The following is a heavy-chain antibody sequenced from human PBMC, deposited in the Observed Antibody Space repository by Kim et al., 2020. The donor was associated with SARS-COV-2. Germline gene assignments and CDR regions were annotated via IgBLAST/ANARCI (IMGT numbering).Heavy chain of an antibody. Sequence: KGPFTISRDNYKNTLYLQMNSLRAEDTAVYYCARDRRYYDILTGYYSGMDVWGQGTTVTVSS. CDR3: ARDRRYYDILTGYYSGMDV. V-gene: IGHV3-53*01. D-gene: IGHD3-9*01. J-gene: IGHJ6*02.